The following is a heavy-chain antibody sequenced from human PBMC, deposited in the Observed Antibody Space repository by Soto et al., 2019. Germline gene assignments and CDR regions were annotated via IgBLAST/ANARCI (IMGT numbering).Heavy chain of an antibody. D-gene: IGHD6-13*01. CDR1: GGSFSGYY. CDR2: INHSGST. CDR3: ARVGWKIRSSWYQGYYYYGMDV. J-gene: IGHJ6*02. Sequence: SETLSLTCAVYGGSFSGYYWSWIRQPPGKGLEWIGEINHSGSTNYNPSLKSRVTISVDTAKNQFSLKLSSVTAADTAVYYCARVGWKIRSSWYQGYYYYGMDVRGQGTSVTVSS. V-gene: IGHV4-34*01.